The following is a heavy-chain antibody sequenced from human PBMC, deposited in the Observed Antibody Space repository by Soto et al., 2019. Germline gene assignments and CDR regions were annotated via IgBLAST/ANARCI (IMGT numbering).Heavy chain of an antibody. D-gene: IGHD6-6*01. CDR2: INPSGGST. CDR1: GYTFTSYY. Sequence: ASVKVSCKASGYTFTSYYMHWVRQAPGQGLEWMGIINPSGGSTSYAQKFQGRVTMTRDTSTSTVYMELSSLRSEDTAVYYCAGAHSSFGWFDPWGQGTLVTVSS. CDR3: AGAHSSFGWFDP. J-gene: IGHJ5*02. V-gene: IGHV1-46*03.